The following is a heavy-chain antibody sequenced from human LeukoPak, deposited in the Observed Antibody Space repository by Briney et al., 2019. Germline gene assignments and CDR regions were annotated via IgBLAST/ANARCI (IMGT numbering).Heavy chain of an antibody. D-gene: IGHD6-13*01. CDR3: ASSIAAAPILFDY. J-gene: IGHJ4*02. CDR1: GGSFSGYY. Sequence: SETLSLTCAVYGGSFSGYYWSLIRQPPGKGLEWIGELNHSGSTNYNPSLKSRVTISVDTSKNQFSLKLSSVTAADTAVYYCASSIAAAPILFDYWGQGTLVTVSS. CDR2: LNHSGST. V-gene: IGHV4-34*01.